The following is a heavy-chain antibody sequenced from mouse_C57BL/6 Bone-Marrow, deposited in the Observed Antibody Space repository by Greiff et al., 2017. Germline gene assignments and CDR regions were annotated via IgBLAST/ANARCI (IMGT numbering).Heavy chain of an antibody. Sequence: VQLQQSGPELVKPGASVKISCKASGYSFTGYYMNWVKQSPEQSLEWIGEINPSTGGTTYNQKFKAKATLTVDTSSSTAYMQLRSLTSEDAAVYYCARSGGDSNLDYGGQGTTVTVSS. J-gene: IGHJ2*01. CDR1: GYSFTGYY. V-gene: IGHV1-42*01. D-gene: IGHD2-5*01. CDR3: ARSGGDSNLDY. CDR2: INPSTGGT.